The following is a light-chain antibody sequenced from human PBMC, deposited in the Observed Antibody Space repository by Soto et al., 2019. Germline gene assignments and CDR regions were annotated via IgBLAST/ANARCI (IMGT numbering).Light chain of an antibody. J-gene: IGKJ1*01. V-gene: IGKV3-20*01. Sequence: ESVLTQSPGTLSLSPGERATLSCRASQTVTSSFLACYQQKPGQAPRLLISGASNRATDIPDRFSGSGSGTDFPLVISRVGPEDAAVYYCQQYGNSPRTFGQGTTVDIK. CDR2: GAS. CDR3: QQYGNSPRT. CDR1: QTVTSSF.